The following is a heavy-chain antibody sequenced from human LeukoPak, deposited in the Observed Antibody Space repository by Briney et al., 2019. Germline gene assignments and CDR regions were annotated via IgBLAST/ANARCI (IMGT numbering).Heavy chain of an antibody. V-gene: IGHV3-21*05. CDR1: EFTFSLYA. CDR3: ARDTSHPGCIDC. J-gene: IGHJ4*02. D-gene: IGHD4/OR15-4a*01. Sequence: PAESLRLSCAASEFTFSLYAMNWLRQAPGKGLELVSYINDGSGDIHYADSVRGLFTISRDNANNTLYLQMNSLRAEDTAVYYCARDTSHPGCIDCWGQGTLVIVSS. CDR2: INDGSGDI.